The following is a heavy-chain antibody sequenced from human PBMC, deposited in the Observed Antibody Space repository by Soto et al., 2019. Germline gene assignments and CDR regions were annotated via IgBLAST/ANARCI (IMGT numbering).Heavy chain of an antibody. Sequence: EVQLLESGGGLVQPGGSLRLSCAASGFTFSSYAMSWVRQTPGKGLEWVSGISGGGGNTYYADSVTGRFTISRDNSRNTLYLQMNSLRAADTAIYYCAKDRGAGGRFSGIGVAGIPSWGQGTLVTVSS. CDR2: ISGGGGNT. J-gene: IGHJ5*02. CDR1: GFTFSSYA. CDR3: AKDRGAGGRFSGIGVAGIPS. D-gene: IGHD3-3*01. V-gene: IGHV3-23*01.